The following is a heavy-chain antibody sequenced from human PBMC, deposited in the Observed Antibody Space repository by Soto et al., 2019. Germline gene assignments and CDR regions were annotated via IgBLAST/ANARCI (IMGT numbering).Heavy chain of an antibody. J-gene: IGHJ4*02. CDR1: GFTFRNYA. CDR2: IRTSGSTI. V-gene: IGHV3-11*01. Sequence: PGGSLRLSCVASGFTFRNYALSWVRQAPGKGLEWVSNIRTSGSTINYADSVKGRFTISRDNAKNSLYLQMNSLRAEDTAVYYCARVSPPLDYWGQGTLVTVSS. CDR3: ARVSPPLDY.